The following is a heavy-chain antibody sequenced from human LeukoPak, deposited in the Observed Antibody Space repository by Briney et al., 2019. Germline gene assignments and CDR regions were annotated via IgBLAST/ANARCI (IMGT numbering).Heavy chain of an antibody. CDR3: ARGRLLGVTAFDI. Sequence: PGRSLRLSCAASGFTFSSYGMHWVRQAPGKGLEWVAVIWYDGSNKYYADSVKGRFTISRDNSKNTLYLQMNSLRAEDTAVYYCARGRLLGVTAFDIWGQRAMVTVSS. CDR2: IWYDGSNK. J-gene: IGHJ3*02. D-gene: IGHD2-21*02. CDR1: GFTFSSYG. V-gene: IGHV3-33*01.